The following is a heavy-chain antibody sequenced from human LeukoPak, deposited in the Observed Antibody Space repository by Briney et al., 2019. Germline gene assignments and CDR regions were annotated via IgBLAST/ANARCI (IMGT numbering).Heavy chain of an antibody. V-gene: IGHV3-30*02. Sequence: GSLRLSCAASGFTFSSYGMHWVRQAPGKGLEWVAFIRYDGSNKYYADSVKGRFTISRDNSKNTLYLQMNSLRAEDTAVYYCTKGSGGSCYSPFDYWGQGTLVTVSS. CDR2: IRYDGSNK. D-gene: IGHD2-15*01. J-gene: IGHJ4*02. CDR1: GFTFSSYG. CDR3: TKGSGGSCYSPFDY.